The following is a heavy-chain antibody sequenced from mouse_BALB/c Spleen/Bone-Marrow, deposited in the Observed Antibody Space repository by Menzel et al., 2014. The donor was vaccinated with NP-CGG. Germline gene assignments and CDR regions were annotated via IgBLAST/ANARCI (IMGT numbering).Heavy chain of an antibody. CDR3: TRREYYRYDRAMDY. CDR1: GYTFTSYY. Sequence: QVPLKQSGAELVKPGASVKLSCKASGYTFTSYYMYWVKQRPGQGLEWIGEINPSNGGTNFNEKFKSKATLTVDKSSSTAYMHLSSLTSEDSAVYYCTRREYYRYDRAMDYWGQGTSVTVSS. CDR2: INPSNGGT. J-gene: IGHJ4*01. D-gene: IGHD2-14*01. V-gene: IGHV1S81*02.